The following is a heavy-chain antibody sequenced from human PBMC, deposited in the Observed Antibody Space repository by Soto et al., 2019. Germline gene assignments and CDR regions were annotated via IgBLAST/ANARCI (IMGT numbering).Heavy chain of an antibody. D-gene: IGHD3-3*01. J-gene: IGHJ4*02. CDR3: AKAHWRFPVPRGPQYYFDY. CDR2: ISGSGGST. CDR1: GFAFSSYA. Sequence: PGGSLRLSCAASGFAFSSYAMSWVRQAPGKGLEWVSAISGSGGSTYYADSVKGRFTISRDNSKNTLYLQMNSLRAGDTAVYYCAKAHWRFPVPRGPQYYFDYWGQGTLVTVSS. V-gene: IGHV3-23*01.